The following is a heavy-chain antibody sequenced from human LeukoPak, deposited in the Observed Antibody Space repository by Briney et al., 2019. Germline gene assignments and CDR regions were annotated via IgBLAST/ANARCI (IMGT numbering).Heavy chain of an antibody. D-gene: IGHD3-10*01. CDR1: GYTFTSYD. V-gene: IGHV1-8*01. CDR3: ARGVTMVRGVIISWFDP. J-gene: IGHJ5*02. CDR2: MNPNSGNT. Sequence: ASVKVSCKASGYTFTSYDINWVRQATGQGLEWMGWMNPNSGNTGYAQKFQGRVTMTRNTSIGTAYMELSSLRSEDTAVYYCARGVTMVRGVIISWFDPWGQGTLVTVSS.